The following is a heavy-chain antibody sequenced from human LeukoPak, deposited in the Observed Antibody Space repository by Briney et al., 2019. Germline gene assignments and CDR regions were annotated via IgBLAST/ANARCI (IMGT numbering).Heavy chain of an antibody. CDR2: IIPTLGIA. CDR1: GGTFSSYA. Sequence: SVKVSCKASGGTFSSYAISWVRQAPGQGLEWMGRIIPTLGIANYAQKFQGRVTITADKSTSTAYMELSSLRSDDTAVYYCARRGVTKGVMDVWGQGTTVTVSS. V-gene: IGHV1-69*04. J-gene: IGHJ6*02. D-gene: IGHD2-21*02. CDR3: ARRGVTKGVMDV.